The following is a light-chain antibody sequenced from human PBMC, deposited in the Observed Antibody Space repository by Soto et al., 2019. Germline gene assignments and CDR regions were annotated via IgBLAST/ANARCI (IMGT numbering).Light chain of an antibody. CDR3: QQSYSSSANI. Sequence: DIQMTQSPSSLSASVGDRVTITCRASQSIDNFLNWYQHKPGKAPKLLIYDASSLQSGVPSRFSGSGSGRDFPLTITRLQPEDFATYYCQQSYSSSANIFGQGTKLEIK. J-gene: IGKJ2*01. V-gene: IGKV1-39*01. CDR2: DAS. CDR1: QSIDNF.